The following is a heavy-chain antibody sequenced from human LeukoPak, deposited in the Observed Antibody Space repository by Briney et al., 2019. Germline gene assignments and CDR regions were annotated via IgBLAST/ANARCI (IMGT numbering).Heavy chain of an antibody. J-gene: IGHJ4*02. CDR3: AKDPESIRNHFDS. Sequence: GGSLRLSCSASGFNFNTYAMHWVRQAPGKGLEWVAVVSYSGDSKYYADSLKGRFTISRDNSKNALYLQMDTLRPEDTALYYCAKDPESIRNHFDSWGQGTLVTVSS. CDR2: VSYSGDSK. V-gene: IGHV3-30*18. D-gene: IGHD1-14*01. CDR1: GFNFNTYA.